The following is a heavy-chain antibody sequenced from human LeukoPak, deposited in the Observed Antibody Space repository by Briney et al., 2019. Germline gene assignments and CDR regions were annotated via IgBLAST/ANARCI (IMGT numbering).Heavy chain of an antibody. Sequence: GGSLRLSCAASGFTFSSCAMSWVRQAPGKGLEWVSGISNSGGSTYHADSVKGRFTISRDNSKNTLYLQMNSLRAEDTAVYYCAKSRGQYGDYLFYYYGMDVWGQGTTVTVSS. CDR2: ISNSGGST. CDR3: AKSRGQYGDYLFYYYGMDV. J-gene: IGHJ6*02. D-gene: IGHD4-17*01. CDR1: GFTFSSCA. V-gene: IGHV3-23*01.